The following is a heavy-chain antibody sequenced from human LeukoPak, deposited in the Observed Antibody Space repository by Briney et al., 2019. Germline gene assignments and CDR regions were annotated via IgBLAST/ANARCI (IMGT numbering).Heavy chain of an antibody. CDR3: ARPPDYGDYSPFDY. D-gene: IGHD4-17*01. Sequence: GGSLRLSCAASGFTFSSYAMHWVRQAPGKGLEWVAFVRSDGSHKYYADSVKGRFTISRDNSKNTLYLQMNSLRAEDAAVYYCARPPDYGDYSPFDYWGQGTLVTVSS. V-gene: IGHV3-30*02. CDR1: GFTFSSYA. J-gene: IGHJ4*02. CDR2: VRSDGSHK.